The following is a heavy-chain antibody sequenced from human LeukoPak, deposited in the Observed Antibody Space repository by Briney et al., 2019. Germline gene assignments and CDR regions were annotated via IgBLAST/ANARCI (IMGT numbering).Heavy chain of an antibody. D-gene: IGHD3-10*01. V-gene: IGHV4-39*01. CDR3: ASPDRRFGELRFDY. Sequence: SETLSLTCTVSGGSISSYYWSWIRQPPGKGLEWIESIYYSGSTYYNPSLKSRVTISVDTSKNQFSLKLSSVTAADTAVYYCASPDRRFGELRFDYWGQGTLVTVSS. CDR2: IYYSGST. CDR1: GGSISSYY. J-gene: IGHJ4*02.